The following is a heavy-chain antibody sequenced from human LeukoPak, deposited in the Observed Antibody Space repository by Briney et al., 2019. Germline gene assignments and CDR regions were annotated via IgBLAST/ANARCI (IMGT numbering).Heavy chain of an antibody. D-gene: IGHD2/OR15-2a*01. V-gene: IGHV1-2*02. CDR1: GYTFTGYY. CDR2: INPNSGGT. CDR3: ARDWRVIQYGMDV. J-gene: IGHJ6*02. Sequence: ASVKVSCKASGYTFTGYYMRWVRQAPGQGLEWMGWINPNSGGTNYAQKFQGRVTMTRDTSISTAYMELSRLRSDDTAVYYCARDWRVIQYGMDVWGQGTTVTVSS.